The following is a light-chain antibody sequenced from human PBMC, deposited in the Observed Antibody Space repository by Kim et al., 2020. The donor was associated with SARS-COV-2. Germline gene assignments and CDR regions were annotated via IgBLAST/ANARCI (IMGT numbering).Light chain of an antibody. J-gene: IGKJ4*01. V-gene: IGKV1-12*01. CDR3: QQTDTFPLT. CDR2: GAS. Sequence: DIQMTQSPSSVSASVGDRVTITCRASQGISSWLAWYQQKPGEAPILLIYGASSLQRGLPSRFSGSGSGTDFTLTISSLQPEDSAAYYCQQTDTFPLTFGGGTKVDIK. CDR1: QGISSW.